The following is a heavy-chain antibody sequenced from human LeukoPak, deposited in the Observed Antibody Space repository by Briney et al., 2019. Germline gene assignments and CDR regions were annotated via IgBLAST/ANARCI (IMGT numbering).Heavy chain of an antibody. CDR1: GFTFSSYG. CDR3: ARDLQTGDEIRYYFDY. V-gene: IGHV3-30*02. J-gene: IGHJ4*02. CDR2: IRYDGSNK. D-gene: IGHD7-27*01. Sequence: GGSLRLSCAASGFTFSSYGMHWVRQAPGKGLEWVAFIRYDGSNKYYADSVKGRFTISRDNSKNTLYLQMNSLRAEDTAVYYCARDLQTGDEIRYYFDYWGQGTLVTVSS.